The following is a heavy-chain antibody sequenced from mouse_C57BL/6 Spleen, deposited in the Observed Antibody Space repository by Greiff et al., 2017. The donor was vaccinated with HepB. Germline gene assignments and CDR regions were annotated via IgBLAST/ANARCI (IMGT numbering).Heavy chain of an antibody. D-gene: IGHD3-3*01. CDR2: IYPGDGDT. CDR1: GYAFSSYW. CDR3: ARSRLSRDFDY. J-gene: IGHJ2*01. V-gene: IGHV1-80*01. Sequence: VQLQQSGAELVKPGASVKISCKASGYAFSSYWMNWVKQRPGKGLEWIGQIYPGDGDTNSNGKFKGKATLTADKSSSTADMQLSSLTSEDSAVYFCARSRLSRDFDYWGQGTTRTVSS.